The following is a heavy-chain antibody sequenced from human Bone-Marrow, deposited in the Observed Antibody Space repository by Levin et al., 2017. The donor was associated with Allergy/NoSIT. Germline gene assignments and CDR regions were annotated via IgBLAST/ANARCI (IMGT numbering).Heavy chain of an antibody. D-gene: IGHD2-15*01. V-gene: IGHV3-30*18. CDR3: AKPTEYCSGGSCYSVPFDY. CDR1: GFTFSSYG. CDR2: ISYDGSNK. J-gene: IGHJ4*02. Sequence: LSLTCAASGFTFSSYGMHWVRQAPGKGLEWVAVISYDGSNKYYADSVKGRFTISRDNSKNTLYLQMNSLRAEDTAVYYCAKPTEYCSGGSCYSVPFDYWGQGTLVTVSS.